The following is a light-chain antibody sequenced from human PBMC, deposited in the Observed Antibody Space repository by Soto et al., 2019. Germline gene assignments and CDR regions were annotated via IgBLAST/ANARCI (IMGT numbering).Light chain of an antibody. CDR1: QSISRW. CDR2: DAS. J-gene: IGKJ1*01. CDR3: QQYNSVPE. V-gene: IGKV1-5*01. Sequence: DIQMTQSPSTLSASVGDRVTITCRASQSISRWLAWYQQKPGKAPQLLISDASSLESGVPSRFNRSGSGTEVTLTVSSRPPDDFATYYCQQYNSVPEFDQGTKVEIK.